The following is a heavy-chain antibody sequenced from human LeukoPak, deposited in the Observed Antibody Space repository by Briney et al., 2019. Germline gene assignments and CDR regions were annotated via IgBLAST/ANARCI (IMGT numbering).Heavy chain of an antibody. V-gene: IGHV1-69*13. Sequence: WASVKVSCKASGGTFSSYAISWVRQAPGQGLEWMGGIIPIFGTANYAQKFQGRVTITADESTSTAYMELSSLRSEDTAVYYCARDLQSPMVRGVTSDYWGQGTLVTVSS. D-gene: IGHD3-10*01. CDR1: GGTFSSYA. CDR2: IIPIFGTA. CDR3: ARDLQSPMVRGVTSDY. J-gene: IGHJ4*02.